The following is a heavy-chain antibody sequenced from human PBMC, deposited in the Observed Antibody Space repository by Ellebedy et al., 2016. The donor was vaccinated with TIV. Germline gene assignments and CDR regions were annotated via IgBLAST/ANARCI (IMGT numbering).Heavy chain of an antibody. D-gene: IGHD6-19*01. J-gene: IGHJ4*02. CDR2: ISGSGGST. Sequence: PGGSLRPSCAASGFTFSSYAMSWVRQAPGKGLEWVSAISGSGGSTYYADSVKGRFTISRDKSKNTLYLQMNSLRAEETAVYYCAKDQDSSGWEFDYWGQGTLVTVSS. CDR1: GFTFSSYA. V-gene: IGHV3-23*01. CDR3: AKDQDSSGWEFDY.